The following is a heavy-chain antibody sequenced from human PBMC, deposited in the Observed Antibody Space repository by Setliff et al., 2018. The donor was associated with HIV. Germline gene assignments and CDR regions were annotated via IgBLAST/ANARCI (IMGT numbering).Heavy chain of an antibody. V-gene: IGHV4-34*01. CDR3: AAFFVTPMTTQDF. CDR1: GGSFSGHY. CDR2: IHHTGYI. Sequence: SETLSLTCAVYGGSFSGHYWNWIRQSPGMGLEWIAEIHHTGYINYNPSLRSRVSVSRDMSSNQFSLRLSSVTAADAAVYYCAAFFVTPMTTQDFWGQGTLVTVSS. D-gene: IGHD4-4*01. J-gene: IGHJ4*02.